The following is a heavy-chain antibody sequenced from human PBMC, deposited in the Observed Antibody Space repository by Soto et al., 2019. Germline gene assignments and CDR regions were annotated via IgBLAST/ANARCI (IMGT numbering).Heavy chain of an antibody. Sequence: GGSLRLSCAASGFTFSSYAMSWVRQAPGKGLEWVSAISGSGGSTYYADSVKGRFTISRDNSKNTLYLQMNSLRAEDTAVYYCAKELAGGSYGYYYYGMDVWGQGTTVTVSS. V-gene: IGHV3-23*01. J-gene: IGHJ6*02. CDR2: ISGSGGST. D-gene: IGHD1-26*01. CDR1: GFTFSSYA. CDR3: AKELAGGSYGYYYYGMDV.